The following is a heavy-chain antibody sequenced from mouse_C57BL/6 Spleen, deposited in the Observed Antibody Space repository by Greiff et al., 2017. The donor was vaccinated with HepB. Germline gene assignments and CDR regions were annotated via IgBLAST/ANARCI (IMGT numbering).Heavy chain of an antibody. V-gene: IGHV5-4*01. CDR1: GFTFSSYA. Sequence: EVQRVESGGGLVKPGGSLKLSCAASGFTFSSYAMSWVRQTPEKRLEWVATISDGGSYTYYPDNVKGRFTISRDNAKNNLYLQMSHLKSEDTAMYYCAREVWEGGYFDVWGTGTTVTVSS. J-gene: IGHJ1*03. CDR3: AREVWEGGYFDV. CDR2: ISDGGSYT. D-gene: IGHD4-1*01.